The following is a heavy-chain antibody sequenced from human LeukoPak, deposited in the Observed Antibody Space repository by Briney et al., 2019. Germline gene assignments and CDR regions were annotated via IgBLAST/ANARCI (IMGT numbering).Heavy chain of an antibody. CDR3: AGHHPRNTVDF. V-gene: IGHV4-61*08. CDR1: GGSISSGGYY. J-gene: IGHJ4*02. CDR2: ISDIGSI. D-gene: IGHD2/OR15-2a*01. Sequence: PSETLSLTCAVSGGSISSGGYYWSWIRQPPGKGLEWIAYISDIGSINYNPSLKSRVTISLDTSKNQFSLKLSSVTAADTAVYYCAGHHPRNTVDFWGQGTLVTVSS.